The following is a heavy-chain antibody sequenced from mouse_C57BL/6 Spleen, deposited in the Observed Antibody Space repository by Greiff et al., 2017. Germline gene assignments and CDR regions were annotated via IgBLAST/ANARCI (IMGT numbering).Heavy chain of an antibody. Sequence: QVQLQQSGAELVRPGTSVKVSCKASGYAFTNYLIEWVKQRPGQGLEWIGVMNPGSGGTNYNEKFKGKATLTADKYSSTAYMQLSSLTSEDSAVYFCASSDSSGYNFDYWGQGTTRTVSS. CDR3: ASSDSSGYNFDY. J-gene: IGHJ2*01. V-gene: IGHV1-54*01. CDR2: MNPGSGGT. CDR1: GYAFTNYL. D-gene: IGHD3-2*02.